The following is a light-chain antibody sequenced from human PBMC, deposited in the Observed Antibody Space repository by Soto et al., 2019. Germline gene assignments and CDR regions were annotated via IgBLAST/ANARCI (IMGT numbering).Light chain of an antibody. CDR1: QSVLYSSNNKNH. Sequence: DIVMTQSPDSLAVSLGERATINCKSSQSVLYSSNNKNHLAWYQQKPGQPPKLLIYWASTRESGVPDRFSGSGSGKDFTLTISSLQAEDVAVYYCQQYYSTPGYTFGQGTKLEIK. J-gene: IGKJ2*01. CDR3: QQYYSTPGYT. CDR2: WAS. V-gene: IGKV4-1*01.